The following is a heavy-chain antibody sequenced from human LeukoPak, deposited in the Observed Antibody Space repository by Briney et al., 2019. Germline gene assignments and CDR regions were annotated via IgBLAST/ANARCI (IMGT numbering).Heavy chain of an antibody. V-gene: IGHV3-33*01. CDR1: GFTFSSYG. CDR2: IWYDGSNK. CDR3: ARDQVTMVRGVVYYYYGLDV. J-gene: IGHJ6*02. D-gene: IGHD3-10*01. Sequence: GGSLRLSCAASGFTFSSYGMHWVRQAPGKGLEWVAVIWYDGSNKYYADSVKGRFTISRDNSKNTLYLQMNSLRAEDTAVYYCARDQVTMVRGVVYYYYGLDVWGQGTTVTVSS.